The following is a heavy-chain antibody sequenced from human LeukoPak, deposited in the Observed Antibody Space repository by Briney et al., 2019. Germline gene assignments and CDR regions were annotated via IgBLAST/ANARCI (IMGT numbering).Heavy chain of an antibody. CDR3: ARSQGGTMSLRHFEL. D-gene: IGHD3-22*01. J-gene: IGHJ2*01. CDR2: INSGGNA. CDR1: GFTVSSNY. V-gene: IGHV3-53*01. Sequence: TGGSLRLSCAASGFTVSSNYMNWVRQAPEKGLEWVSVINSGGNAYYADSVKGRFTISRDNSKNMLYLQVNSLRAEDTAVYYCARSQGGTMSLRHFELWGRGPLATVSS.